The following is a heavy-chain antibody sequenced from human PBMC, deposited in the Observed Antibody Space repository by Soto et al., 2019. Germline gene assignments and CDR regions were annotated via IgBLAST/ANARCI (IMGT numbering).Heavy chain of an antibody. D-gene: IGHD2-15*01. CDR3: ARRYGYCSGGSCRSHAFDI. Sequence: QLQLQESGPGLVKPSETLSLTCTVSGGSISSSSYYWGWIRQPPGKGLEWIGSIYYSGSTYYNPSLKSRVTMSVDTSKNQFSLKLSSVTAADTAVYYCARRYGYCSGGSCRSHAFDIWGQGTMVTVSS. CDR1: GGSISSSSYY. V-gene: IGHV4-39*01. CDR2: IYYSGST. J-gene: IGHJ3*02.